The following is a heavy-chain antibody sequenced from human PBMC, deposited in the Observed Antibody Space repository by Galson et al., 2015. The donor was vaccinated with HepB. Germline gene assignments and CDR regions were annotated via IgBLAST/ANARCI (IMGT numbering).Heavy chain of an antibody. Sequence: SVKVSCKASGYTLTTNGISWVRQAPGQGLEWMGWISANSGNTKYAQNLQGRVTLTRDTSMSTAYLELRSLRSDDTAAYYCARDRDYRFDYWGQGTLVTVSS. CDR1: GYTLTTNG. D-gene: IGHD4/OR15-4a*01. J-gene: IGHJ4*02. CDR2: ISANSGNT. V-gene: IGHV1-18*04. CDR3: ARDRDYRFDY.